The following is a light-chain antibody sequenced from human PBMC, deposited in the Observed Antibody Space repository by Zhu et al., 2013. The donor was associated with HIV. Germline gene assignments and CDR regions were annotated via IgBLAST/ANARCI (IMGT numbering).Light chain of an antibody. J-gene: IGKJ1*01. CDR2: GAS. CDR3: QQYNDWPRT. CDR1: QSISIN. Sequence: EIVMTQSPGTLSVSPGGRATLSCRASQSISINLAWYQQKPGQAPRLLIYGASTRATGIPARFSGSGSGTEFTLTISSLQSEDFAVYYCQQYNDWPRTFGQGTKVE. V-gene: IGKV3-15*01.